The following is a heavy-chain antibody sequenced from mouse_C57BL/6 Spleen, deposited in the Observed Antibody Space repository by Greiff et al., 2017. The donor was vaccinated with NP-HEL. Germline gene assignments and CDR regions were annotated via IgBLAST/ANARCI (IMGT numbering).Heavy chain of an antibody. J-gene: IGHJ1*03. CDR1: GYTFTSYW. V-gene: IGHV1-64*01. CDR2: IHPNSGST. CDR3: ARRPITTADV. Sequence: QVQLKQPGAELVKPGASVKLSCKASGYTFTSYWMHWVKQRPGQGLEWIGMIHPNSGSTNYNEKFKSKATLTVDKSSSTAYMQLSSLTSEDSAVYYCARRPITTADVWGTGTTVTVSS. D-gene: IGHD1-2*01.